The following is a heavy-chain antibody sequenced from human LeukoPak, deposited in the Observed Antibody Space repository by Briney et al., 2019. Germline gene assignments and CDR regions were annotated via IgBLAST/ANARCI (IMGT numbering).Heavy chain of an antibody. CDR3: ARGTTNYYYYYMDV. V-gene: IGHV4-4*07. Sequence: PSETLSLTCSVSGGSIGSYYWYWIRQPAGKGLEWIGRMYSGGSSNYNPSLKSRVTVSVDTAKNQVSLKVSSVTAADTAVYYCARGTTNYYYYYMDVWGKGTTVTVSS. CDR1: GGSIGSYY. CDR2: MYSGGSS. J-gene: IGHJ6*03. D-gene: IGHD1-14*01.